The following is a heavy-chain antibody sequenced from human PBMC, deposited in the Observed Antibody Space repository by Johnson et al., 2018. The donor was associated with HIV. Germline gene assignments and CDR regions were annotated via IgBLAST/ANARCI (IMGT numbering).Heavy chain of an antibody. D-gene: IGHD6-19*01. Sequence: VQLVESGGGLVKPGGSLRLSCAASGFTFSNAWMSWVRQAPGKGLEWVGRIKSKTDGGTTDYAAPVNGRFTISRDDSKNTLYLQMNSLKTEDTAVYYCAKAYSSGWWALDIWGLGAMVTVSS. CDR1: GFTFSNAW. V-gene: IGHV3-15*01. CDR3: AKAYSSGWWALDI. CDR2: IKSKTDGGTT. J-gene: IGHJ3*02.